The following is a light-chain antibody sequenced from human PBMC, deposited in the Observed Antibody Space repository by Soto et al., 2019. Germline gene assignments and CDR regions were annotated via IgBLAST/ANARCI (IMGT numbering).Light chain of an antibody. CDR1: QSVSSTN. CDR2: GAS. Sequence: ETVLTQSPGTLSLSPGERATLSCRASQSVSSTNLAWYQQKPGQAPRLLISGASSRATGIPDRFSGSGSGTDFTLTISRLEPEDFAVYYCQQYGSSPWTFGQGTKVEIE. CDR3: QQYGSSPWT. J-gene: IGKJ1*01. V-gene: IGKV3-20*01.